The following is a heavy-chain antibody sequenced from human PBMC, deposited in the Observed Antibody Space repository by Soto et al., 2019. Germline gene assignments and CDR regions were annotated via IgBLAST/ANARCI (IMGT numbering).Heavy chain of an antibody. J-gene: IGHJ3*02. Sequence: DVQLVASGGGLIQPGGSLRLSCAALGLTVRGKKYITWVRQAPGKGLEWVSALYDVDGTYYADSAKSRFTISRDNSNNIIYLQMNSLGPDDTAVYYCASWLEREHAYDIWGLGTMVTVSS. V-gene: IGHV3-53*01. CDR3: ASWLEREHAYDI. CDR2: LYDVDGT. CDR1: GLTVRGKKY. D-gene: IGHD1-1*01.